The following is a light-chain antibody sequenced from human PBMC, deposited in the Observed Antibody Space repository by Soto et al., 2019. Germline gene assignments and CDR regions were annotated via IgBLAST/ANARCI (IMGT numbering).Light chain of an antibody. CDR2: KDS. CDR3: QSADSSGTYVV. CDR1: ALPKQY. V-gene: IGLV3-25*03. J-gene: IGLJ2*01. Sequence: SYELTQPPSVSVSPGQTARITCSGDALPKQYAYWYQQKPGQAPGLVIYKDSERPSGIPERFSGSSSGTTVTLTISGVQEEDEAEYYCQSADSSGTYVVFGGGTKHTVL.